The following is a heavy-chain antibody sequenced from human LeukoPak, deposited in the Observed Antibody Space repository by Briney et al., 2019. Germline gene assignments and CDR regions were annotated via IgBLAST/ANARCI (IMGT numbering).Heavy chain of an antibody. V-gene: IGHV3-23*01. Sequence: GGSLRLSCAASGFTFSSYVMNWVRQAPGKGLEWVSVISGGGGSTYYADSVKGRFTISRDSAKNSLYLQMNSLRAEDAAVYYCARSAPATAITDYWGQGTLVTVSS. CDR3: ARSAPATAITDY. CDR2: ISGGGGST. D-gene: IGHD2-2*02. J-gene: IGHJ4*02. CDR1: GFTFSSYV.